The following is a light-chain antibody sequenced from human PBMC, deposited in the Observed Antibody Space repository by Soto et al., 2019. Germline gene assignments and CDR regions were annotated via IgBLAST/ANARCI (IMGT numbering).Light chain of an antibody. Sequence: QSVLTQPASVSGSPGQSITISCTGTSSDVGGYNYVSWYQQHPGKAPKLIIYEVSNRPSGVSDRFSGSNSGNTASLTISGLQAEDEADYYCTSYSRYRVLVFGGGTKVTVL. J-gene: IGLJ3*02. V-gene: IGLV2-14*01. CDR3: TSYSRYRVLV. CDR2: EVS. CDR1: SSDVGGYNY.